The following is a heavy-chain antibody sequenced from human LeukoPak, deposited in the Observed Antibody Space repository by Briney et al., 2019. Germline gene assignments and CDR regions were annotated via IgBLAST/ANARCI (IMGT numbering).Heavy chain of an antibody. CDR3: ARKGTTYYDYIWGSYRDKYYFDY. J-gene: IGHJ4*02. Sequence: SETLSLTCTVSGGSISSSSYYWGWIRQPPGKGLEWIGSIYYSGSTYYNPSLKSPVTISVDTSKNQFSLKLSSVTAADTAVYYCARKGTTYYDYIWGSYRDKYYFDYWGQGTLVTVSS. CDR1: GGSISSSSYY. CDR2: IYYSGST. D-gene: IGHD3-16*02. V-gene: IGHV4-39*01.